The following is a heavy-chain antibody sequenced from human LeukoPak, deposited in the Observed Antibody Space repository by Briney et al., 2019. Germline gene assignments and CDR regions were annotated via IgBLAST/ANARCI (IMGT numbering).Heavy chain of an antibody. D-gene: IGHD5-18*01. CDR3: ARPDTAIIMYYYYYGMDV. J-gene: IGHJ6*02. CDR1: GGTFSSYA. V-gene: IGHV1-69*13. CDR2: IIPIFGTA. Sequence: GASVTVSCKASGGTFSSYAISWVRQAPGQGLEWMGGIIPIFGTANYAQKFQGRVTITADESTSTACMELSSLRSEDTAVYYCARPDTAIIMYYYYYGMDVWGQGTTVTVSS.